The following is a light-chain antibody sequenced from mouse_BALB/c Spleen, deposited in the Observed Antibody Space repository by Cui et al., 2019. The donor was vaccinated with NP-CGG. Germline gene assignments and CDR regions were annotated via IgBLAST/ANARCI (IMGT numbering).Light chain of an antibody. Sequence: QAVGTQEYALTTSPGETVTLTYRSSTGAVTTSNYANWVQEKPDHLFTGLIGGTNNRVPGVPARFSGSLIGDKAALTITGAQTEDEAIYFCALWYSNHWVFGGGTKLTVL. CDR2: GTN. J-gene: IGLJ1*01. V-gene: IGLV1*01. CDR3: ALWYSNHWV. CDR1: TGAVTTSNY.